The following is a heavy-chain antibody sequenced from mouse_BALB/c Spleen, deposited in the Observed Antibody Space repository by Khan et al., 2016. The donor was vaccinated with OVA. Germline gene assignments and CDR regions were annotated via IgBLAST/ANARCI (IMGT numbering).Heavy chain of an antibody. CDR2: IYPGNSDT. Sequence: VQLKQSGTVLARPWASVKMSCTASGYTFTSYWMHWVKQRPGQGLEWIGAIYPGNSDTSYNQKFKGKAKLTAVTSTITAYMELSSLTNEDSTVYYCTSGVLRYPVSFAYWGQGTLVTVSA. J-gene: IGHJ3*01. D-gene: IGHD1-1*01. CDR3: TSGVLRYPVSFAY. CDR1: GYTFTSYW. V-gene: IGHV1-5*01.